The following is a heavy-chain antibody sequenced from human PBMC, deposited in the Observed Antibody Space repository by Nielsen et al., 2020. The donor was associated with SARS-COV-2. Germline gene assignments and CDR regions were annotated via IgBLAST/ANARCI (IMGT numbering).Heavy chain of an antibody. D-gene: IGHD6-13*01. J-gene: IGHJ4*02. Sequence: GGSLRLSCAASGLTFSDYYMTWIRQAPGKGLEWLSYISTGSRNTIYADSVKGRITISRDNAKNSLFLQMNSLRGGDTAVYYCARVGRSWYGFDSWGQGTLVTVSS. CDR3: ARVGRSWYGFDS. V-gene: IGHV3-11*05. CDR2: ISTGSRNT. CDR1: GLTFSDYY.